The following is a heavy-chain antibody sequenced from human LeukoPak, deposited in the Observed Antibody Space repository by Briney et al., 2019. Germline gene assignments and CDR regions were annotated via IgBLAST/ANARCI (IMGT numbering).Heavy chain of an antibody. CDR1: GGSFSVYY. CDR3: AISTVTSMVRGVISQLYYFDY. Sequence: SETLSLTCAVYGGSFSVYYWSWLRQPPRKGLEWVGEINHSGSTTYNPSVKSRVTISVDTSKNPFSLKLSSVTAADTAVYYCAISTVTSMVRGVISQLYYFDYWGQGTLVTVSS. D-gene: IGHD3-10*01. V-gene: IGHV4-34*01. CDR2: INHSGST. J-gene: IGHJ4*02.